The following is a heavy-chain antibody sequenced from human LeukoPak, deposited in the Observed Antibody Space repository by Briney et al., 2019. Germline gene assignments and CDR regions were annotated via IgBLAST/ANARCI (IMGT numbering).Heavy chain of an antibody. V-gene: IGHV4-30-2*01. CDR1: GGSISSGGYS. CDR2: IYHSGST. Sequence: PSETLSLTCAVSGGSISSGGYSWSWVRQPPGKGLEWIGYIYHSGSTYYNPSLKSRVTISVDRSKNQFSLKLSSVTAADTAVYYRARGPPYYYGSGSYIPSSFDYWGQGTLVTVSS. CDR3: ARGPPYYYGSGSYIPSSFDY. D-gene: IGHD3-10*01. J-gene: IGHJ4*02.